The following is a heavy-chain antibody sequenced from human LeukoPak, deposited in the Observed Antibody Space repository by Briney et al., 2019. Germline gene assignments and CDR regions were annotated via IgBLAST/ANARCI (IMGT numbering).Heavy chain of an antibody. J-gene: IGHJ3*02. Sequence: VASVKVSCKASGYTFTGYYMHWVRQAPGQGLEWMGWINPNSGGTNYAQKFQGRVTMTRDTSISTAYMELSRLRSDDTAVYYCARSCGYGSGIQDAFDIWGQGTMVTVSS. V-gene: IGHV1-2*02. CDR1: GYTFTGYY. CDR3: ARSCGYGSGIQDAFDI. D-gene: IGHD3-10*01. CDR2: INPNSGGT.